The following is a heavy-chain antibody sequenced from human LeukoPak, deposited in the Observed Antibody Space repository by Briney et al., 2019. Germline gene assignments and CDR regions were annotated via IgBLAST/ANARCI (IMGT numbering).Heavy chain of an antibody. V-gene: IGHV4-59*12. D-gene: IGHD6-13*01. CDR2: IYYSGST. CDR1: GGSISSYY. CDR3: AGRIAAAGDY. Sequence: SETLSLTCTVSGGSISSYYWSWIRQPPGKGLEWIGYIYYSGSTNYNPSLKSRVTISVDKSKNQFSLKLSSVTAADTAVYYCAGRIAAAGDYWGQGTLVTVSS. J-gene: IGHJ4*02.